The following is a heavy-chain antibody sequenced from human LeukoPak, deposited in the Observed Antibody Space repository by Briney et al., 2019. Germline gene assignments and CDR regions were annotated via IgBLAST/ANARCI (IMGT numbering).Heavy chain of an antibody. Sequence: GASVKVSCKASGYTFTSYGISWVRQAPGQGLEWMGWISAYNGNTNYAQKLQGRVTMTTDTSTSTAYMELRSLRSDDTAVYYCAREIYSSGWYLTDYWGQGTLVTVSS. CDR1: GYTFTSYG. V-gene: IGHV1-18*01. D-gene: IGHD6-19*01. J-gene: IGHJ4*02. CDR3: AREIYSSGWYLTDY. CDR2: ISAYNGNT.